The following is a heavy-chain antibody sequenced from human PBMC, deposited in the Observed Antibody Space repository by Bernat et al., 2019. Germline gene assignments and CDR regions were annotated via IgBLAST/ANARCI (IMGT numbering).Heavy chain of an antibody. D-gene: IGHD2-2*01. CDR2: IYSGGST. J-gene: IGHJ6*02. CDR1: GFTVSSNY. Sequence: GGSLRLSCAASGFTVSSNYMSWVRQAPGKGLEWVSVIYSGGSTYYADSVKGRFTISRHNSKNTLYLQMNSLRAEDTAVYYCARGPIGYQLLPPEGNYYYYYYGMDVWGQGTTVTVSS. CDR3: ARGPIGYQLLPPEGNYYYYYYGMDV. V-gene: IGHV3-53*04.